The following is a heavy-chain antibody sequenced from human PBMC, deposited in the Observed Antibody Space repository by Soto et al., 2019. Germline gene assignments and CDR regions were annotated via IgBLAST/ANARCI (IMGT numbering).Heavy chain of an antibody. Sequence: EVQLVESGGVVVQPGGSLRLSCAASGFTFDDHAMHWVRQAPGKGLEWVSLITRDGGSTYYADSVMGRFTISRDNSKNSLYLQMNSLRTEDTALYYCAKDGGYSASWYGYCDYWGQGTLVPVSS. J-gene: IGHJ4*02. CDR2: ITRDGGST. V-gene: IGHV3-43D*04. CDR3: AKDGGYSASWYGYCDY. D-gene: IGHD6-13*01. CDR1: GFTFDDHA.